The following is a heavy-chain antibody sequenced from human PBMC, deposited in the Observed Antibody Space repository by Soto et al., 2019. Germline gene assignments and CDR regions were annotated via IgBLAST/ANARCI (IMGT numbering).Heavy chain of an antibody. V-gene: IGHV1-18*01. Sequence: ASVKVSCKASGYTFTSYGISWVRQAPGQGLEWMGWISAYNGNTNYAQKLQGRVTMTTDTSTSTAYMELRSLRSDDTAVYYCARVSSLTYYYDSSGLEDAFDIWG. CDR3: ARVSSLTYYYDSSGLEDAFDI. J-gene: IGHJ3*02. CDR2: ISAYNGNT. CDR1: GYTFTSYG. D-gene: IGHD3-22*01.